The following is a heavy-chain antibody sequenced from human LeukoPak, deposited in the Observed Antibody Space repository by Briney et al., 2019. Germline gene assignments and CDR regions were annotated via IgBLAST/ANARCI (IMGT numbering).Heavy chain of an antibody. Sequence: SETLSLTCAVYGGSFSGYYWSWIRQPPGKGLEWIGEINHSGSTNYNPSLKSRVTISVDTSKNQFSLKLSSVTAADTAVYYCARGLTPLYGFWRGVYYFDYWGQGTLVTVSS. CDR3: ARGLTPLYGFWRGVYYFDY. D-gene: IGHD3-3*01. J-gene: IGHJ4*02. CDR1: GGSFSGYY. CDR2: INHSGST. V-gene: IGHV4-34*01.